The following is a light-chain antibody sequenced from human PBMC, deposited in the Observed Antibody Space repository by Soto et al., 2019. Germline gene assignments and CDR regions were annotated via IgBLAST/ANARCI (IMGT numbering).Light chain of an antibody. CDR3: TSYTTSTTPQLV. CDR2: DVS. Sequence: QSVLTQPASVSGSPGQSITISCTGTSSDVGGYNYVSWYQHHPGKAPKLIIYDVSNRPSGVSIRFSGSKSDNTASLTISGLQPEDEADYHCTSYTTSTTPQLVFGPGTKSPS. J-gene: IGLJ1*01. CDR1: SSDVGGYNY. V-gene: IGLV2-14*03.